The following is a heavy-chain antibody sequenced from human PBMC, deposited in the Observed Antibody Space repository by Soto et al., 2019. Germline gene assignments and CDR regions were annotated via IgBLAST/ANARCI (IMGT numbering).Heavy chain of an antibody. CDR2: ISGSGGST. CDR1: GFTFSSYA. D-gene: IGHD6-19*01. J-gene: IGHJ4*02. Sequence: EVQLLESGGGLVQPGGSLRLSCAASGFTFSSYAMRWVRQAPGKGLEWVSAISGSGGSTYYADSVKGRFTISRDNSKNTLYLQMHSLRAEDTAVYYCARRGSGGYYDYWGQGTLVTVSS. CDR3: ARRGSGGYYDY. V-gene: IGHV3-23*01.